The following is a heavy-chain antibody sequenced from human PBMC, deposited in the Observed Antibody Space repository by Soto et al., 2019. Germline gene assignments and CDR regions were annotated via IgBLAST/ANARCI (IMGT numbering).Heavy chain of an antibody. CDR1: GFTFSSYG. V-gene: IGHV3-33*01. CDR2: IWYDGSDK. Sequence: QVQLVESGGGVVQPGRSLRLSCAASGFTFSSYGMHWVRQAPGKGLEWVAVIWYDGSDKYYADSVKGRFTISRDNSKDTLYVQMNSLRAEDTAVYYCARTFVVGGAFDIWGQGTMVTVSS. D-gene: IGHD2-15*01. J-gene: IGHJ3*02. CDR3: ARTFVVGGAFDI.